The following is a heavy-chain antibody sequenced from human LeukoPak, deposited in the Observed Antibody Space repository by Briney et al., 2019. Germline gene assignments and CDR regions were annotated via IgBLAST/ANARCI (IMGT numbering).Heavy chain of an antibody. CDR1: GGTFSSYA. CDR3: ASKADVLLESLGAFDI. Sequence: ASVKVSCKASGGTFSSYAISWVRQAPGQGLEWMGGIIPIFGTANYAQKFQGSVTITTDESTSTAYMELSSLRSEDTAVYYCASKADVLLESLGAFDIWGQGTMVTVSS. CDR2: IIPIFGTA. V-gene: IGHV1-69*05. J-gene: IGHJ3*02. D-gene: IGHD3-10*01.